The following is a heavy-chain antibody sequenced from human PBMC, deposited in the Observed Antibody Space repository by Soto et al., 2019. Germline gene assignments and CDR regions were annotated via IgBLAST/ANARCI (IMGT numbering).Heavy chain of an antibody. CDR1: GGSISSGGYY. Sequence: PSETLSLTCTVSGGSISSGGYYWSWIRQHPGKGLEWIGYIYYSGSTYYNPSLKSRVTISVDTSKNQFSLKLSSVTAADTAVYYCASSCGDSMVDYWGQGTLVTVSS. CDR3: ASSCGDSMVDY. V-gene: IGHV4-31*03. D-gene: IGHD4-17*01. CDR2: IYYSGST. J-gene: IGHJ4*02.